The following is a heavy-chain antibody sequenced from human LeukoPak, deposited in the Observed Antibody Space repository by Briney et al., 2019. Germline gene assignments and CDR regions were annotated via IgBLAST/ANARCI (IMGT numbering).Heavy chain of an antibody. CDR1: GGSICSGGYS. CDR2: IYHSGST. V-gene: IGHV4-30-2*01. D-gene: IGHD3-10*01. CDR3: ARGSLMGSGSSRGWFDP. J-gene: IGHJ5*02. Sequence: PSETLSLTCAVSGGSICSGGYSWSWIRQPPGKGLEWIGYIYHSGSTYYNPSLKSRVTISVDRSKNQFSLKLSSVTAADTAVYYCARGSLMGSGSSRGWFDPWGQGTLVTVSS.